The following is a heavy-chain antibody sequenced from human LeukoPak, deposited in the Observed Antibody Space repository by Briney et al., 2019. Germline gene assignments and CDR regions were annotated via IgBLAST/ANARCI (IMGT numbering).Heavy chain of an antibody. Sequence: GGSLRLSCAASGFTFSSDSMNWVRQAPGGGLECVSAISSSSNYIYYADSLKVRFTISRENAKNSLHLHLHSLRGEDPAVYSCASLVTMVRGVPWGQGTPVTVSS. CDR3: ASLVTMVRGVP. CDR1: GFTFSSDS. CDR2: ISSSSNYI. J-gene: IGHJ4*02. V-gene: IGHV3-21*04. D-gene: IGHD3-10*01.